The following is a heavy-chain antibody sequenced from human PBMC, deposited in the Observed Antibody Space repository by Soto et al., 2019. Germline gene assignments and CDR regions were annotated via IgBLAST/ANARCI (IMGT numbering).Heavy chain of an antibody. CDR1: GFTFSNYG. D-gene: IGHD6-19*01. J-gene: IGHJ1*01. Sequence: RRLSCAASGFTFSNYGMNWVRQAPGKGLEWVSSISSGSSYIFYADSVKGRFTISRDNAENSLYLQMNSLTAEDSAVYYCARDPGSGWEYLQHWGQGTLVTVSS. V-gene: IGHV3-21*01. CDR3: ARDPGSGWEYLQH. CDR2: ISSGSSYI.